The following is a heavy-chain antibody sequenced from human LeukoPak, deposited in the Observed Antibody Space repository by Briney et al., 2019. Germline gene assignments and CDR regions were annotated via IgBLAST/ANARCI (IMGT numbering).Heavy chain of an antibody. CDR2: INHSGST. CDR3: ARTDWGYGDYSY. CDR1: GGSISSRNW. V-gene: IGHV4-4*02. Sequence: SGTLSLTCAVSGGSISSRNWWSWVRQPPGKGLEWIGEINHSGSTNYNPSLKSRVTISVDTSKNQFSLKLSSVTAADTAVYYCARTDWGYGDYSYWGQGTLVTVSS. D-gene: IGHD4-17*01. J-gene: IGHJ4*02.